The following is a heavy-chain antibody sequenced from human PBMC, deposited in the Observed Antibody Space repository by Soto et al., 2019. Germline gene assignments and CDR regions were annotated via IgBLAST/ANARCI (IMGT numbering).Heavy chain of an antibody. Sequence: GGSLRLSCAASGFTFSSYWMSWVRQAPGKGLEWVANIKQDGSEKYYVDSVKGRFTISRDNAKNSLYLQMNSLRAEDTAVYYCARWVTITIFGVVTAGEYFDYWGQGTLVTVSS. D-gene: IGHD3-3*01. V-gene: IGHV3-7*01. J-gene: IGHJ4*02. CDR3: ARWVTITIFGVVTAGEYFDY. CDR2: IKQDGSEK. CDR1: GFTFSSYW.